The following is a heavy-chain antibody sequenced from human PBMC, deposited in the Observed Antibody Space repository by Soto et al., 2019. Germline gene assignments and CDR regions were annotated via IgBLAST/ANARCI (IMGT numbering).Heavy chain of an antibody. D-gene: IGHD3-3*01. CDR3: ARVGNLRFLEWLPYPLNWFDP. Sequence: ASVKVSCKASGYTFTSYGINWVRQAPGQGLEWMGWISAYNGNTNYAQKLQGRVTMTTDTSTSTAYMELRSLRSDDTAVYYCARVGNLRFLEWLPYPLNWFDPWGQGTLVTVSS. V-gene: IGHV1-18*04. CDR1: GYTFTSYG. J-gene: IGHJ5*02. CDR2: ISAYNGNT.